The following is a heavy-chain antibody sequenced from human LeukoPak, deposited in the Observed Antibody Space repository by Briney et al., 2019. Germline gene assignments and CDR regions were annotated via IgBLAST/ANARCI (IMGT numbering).Heavy chain of an antibody. CDR2: ISGSGGST. CDR3: AQRSPLVRYYYDSSGYYKGFDY. CDR1: GFTFSSYA. Sequence: GGSLRLSCAASGFTFSSYAMSWVRQAPGKGLEWVSAISGSGGSTYYADSVKGRFTISRDNSKNTLYLQMNSLRAEDTAVYYCAQRSPLVRYYYDSSGYYKGFDYWGQGTLVTVSS. J-gene: IGHJ4*02. D-gene: IGHD3-22*01. V-gene: IGHV3-23*01.